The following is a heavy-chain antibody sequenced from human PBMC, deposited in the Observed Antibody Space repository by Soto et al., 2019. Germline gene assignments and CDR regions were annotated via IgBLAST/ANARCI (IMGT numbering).Heavy chain of an antibody. CDR1: GDSISSGY. J-gene: IGHJ5*02. D-gene: IGHD6-6*01. CDR2: IWYRGTT. CDR3: VKDRRLKNPRRNPGWFDT. V-gene: IGHV4-59*01. Sequence: SETLSLTCNVSGDSISSGYWSWIRQPPGKTLEWIGYIWYRGTTEYNPSLKSRVTISIDTTANQFSLDLTSVSAADTAVYYCVKDRRLKNPRRNPGWFDTWSQGALVTVSS.